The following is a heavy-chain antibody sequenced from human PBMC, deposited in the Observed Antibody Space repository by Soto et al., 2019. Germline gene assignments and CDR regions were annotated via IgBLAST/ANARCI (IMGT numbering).Heavy chain of an antibody. V-gene: IGHV3-30-3*01. D-gene: IGHD3-22*01. CDR2: ISYDGSNK. CDR1: GFTFSSYA. J-gene: IGHJ6*02. CDR3: ARGSISSGYYYLIPRKPYYHYGMDV. Sequence: PGGSLRLSCAASGFTFSSYAMHWVRQAPGKGLEWVAVISYDGSNKYYADSVKGRFTISRDNSKNTLYLQMNSLRAEDTAVYYCARGSISSGYYYLIPRKPYYHYGMDVWGQGTTVTVSS.